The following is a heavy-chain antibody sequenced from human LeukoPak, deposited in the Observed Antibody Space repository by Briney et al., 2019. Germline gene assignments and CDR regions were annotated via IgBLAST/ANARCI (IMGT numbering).Heavy chain of an antibody. CDR1: GFTFSTFW. CDR3: ARDRDSRGYSHFDY. CDR2: IHRDGSST. V-gene: IGHV3-74*01. D-gene: IGHD3-22*01. Sequence: PWGSLCLSCATSGFTFSTFWMHCVRQVPGKGLLWVLRIHRDGSSTNYAAFAEGRFTISVDSAKNTLYLKMNSLRAEDTAVYYCARDRDSRGYSHFDYWGQGTLVTVSS. J-gene: IGHJ4*02.